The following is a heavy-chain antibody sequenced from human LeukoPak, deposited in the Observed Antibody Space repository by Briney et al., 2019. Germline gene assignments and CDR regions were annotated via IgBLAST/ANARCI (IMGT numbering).Heavy chain of an antibody. V-gene: IGHV1-2*02. CDR3: ARIRREGRIAVDYFDY. CDR1: GYTFTGYY. CDR2: INPNSGGT. Sequence: GASVKVSCKASGYTFTGYYMHWVRQAPGQGLEWMGWINPNSGGTNYAQKFQGRVTMTRDTSISTAYMELSRLRPDDTAVYYCARIRREGRIAVDYFDYWGQGTLVTVSS. J-gene: IGHJ4*02. D-gene: IGHD6-19*01.